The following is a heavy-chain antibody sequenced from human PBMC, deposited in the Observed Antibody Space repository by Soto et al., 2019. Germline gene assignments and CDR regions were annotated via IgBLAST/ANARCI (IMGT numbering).Heavy chain of an antibody. V-gene: IGHV3-21*01. J-gene: IGHJ3*02. CDR2: ISSSSSYI. CDR3: ARDRLTYYYDSSGYYYYGDAFDI. CDR1: GFTFSRYS. Sequence: GGSLRLSCAASGFTFSRYSMNWVRQAPGKGLEWVSSISSSSSYIYYADSVKGRFTISRDNAKNSLYLQMNSLRAEDTAVYYCARDRLTYYYDSSGYYYYGDAFDIWGQGTMVTVS. D-gene: IGHD3-22*01.